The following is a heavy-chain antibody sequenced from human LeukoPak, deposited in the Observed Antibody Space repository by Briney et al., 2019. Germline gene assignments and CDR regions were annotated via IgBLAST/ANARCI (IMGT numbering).Heavy chain of an antibody. V-gene: IGHV4-4*07. J-gene: IGHJ5*02. CDR1: GGSIGSYY. D-gene: IGHD2-2*01. Sequence: KPSETLSLTRTVSGGSIGSYYWSWIRRPAGKGLEWIGRIYTSGYTNYNPSLKSRVTMSVDTSKNQFSLKLTSVTAADTAVYYCARDDVDCSSTRCSDWFDPWGQGTLVTVSS. CDR3: ARDDVDCSSTRCSDWFDP. CDR2: IYTSGYT.